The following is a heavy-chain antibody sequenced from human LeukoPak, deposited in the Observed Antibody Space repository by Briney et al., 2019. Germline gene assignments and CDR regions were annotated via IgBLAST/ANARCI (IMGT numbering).Heavy chain of an antibody. V-gene: IGHV3-23*01. CDR3: AKGASGYLPGF. J-gene: IGHJ4*02. Sequence: GGSLRLSCAASGFTFGSYSMTWVRQAPGKGLEWVSVVSGSGTTTYYADSVKGRFTISRDNSKNTLYLQMNSLRAEDTAVYYCAKGASGYLPGFWGQGALVTVSS. CDR2: VSGSGTTT. D-gene: IGHD3-22*01. CDR1: GFTFGSYS.